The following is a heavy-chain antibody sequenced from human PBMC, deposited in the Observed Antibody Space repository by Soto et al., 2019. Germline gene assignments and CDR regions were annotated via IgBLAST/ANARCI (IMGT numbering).Heavy chain of an antibody. Sequence: GGSLRLSCAASGFTFSGYWMAWVRQTPGKGLEWVANIKEDGSEKHYVDSVKGRFTISRDNGENSLYLQMNSLRAEDTAIYYCTETGPTGTPFDYWGQGPLVTVSP. CDR2: IKEDGSEK. D-gene: IGHD1-1*01. CDR3: TETGPTGTPFDY. V-gene: IGHV3-7*03. CDR1: GFTFSGYW. J-gene: IGHJ4*02.